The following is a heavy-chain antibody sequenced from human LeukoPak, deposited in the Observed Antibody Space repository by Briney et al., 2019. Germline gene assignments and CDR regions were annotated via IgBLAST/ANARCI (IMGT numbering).Heavy chain of an antibody. Sequence: SEILSLTCTVSGGSISSSSYYWGWIRQPPGKGLEWIGSIYYSGSTYYNPSLKSRVTISVDTSKNQFSLKLSSVTAADTAVYYCARRVMSSSSYFDYWGQGTLVTVSS. CDR3: ARRVMSSSSYFDY. V-gene: IGHV4-39*01. CDR1: GGSISSSSYY. CDR2: IYYSGST. D-gene: IGHD6-6*01. J-gene: IGHJ4*02.